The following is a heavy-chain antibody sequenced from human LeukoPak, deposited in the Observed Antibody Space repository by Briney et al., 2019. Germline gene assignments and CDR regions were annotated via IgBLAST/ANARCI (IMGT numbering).Heavy chain of an antibody. CDR3: ARETGFAFDI. J-gene: IGHJ3*02. CDR2: ISSSGSTI. Sequence: PGGSLRLXCAASGFTFSSYEMNWVRQAPGKVLEWVSNISSSGSTINYADSVKGRFTISRDNAKNALYLQMNSLRAEDTAVYYCARETGFAFDIWGQGTMVTVSS. CDR1: GFTFSSYE. V-gene: IGHV3-48*03.